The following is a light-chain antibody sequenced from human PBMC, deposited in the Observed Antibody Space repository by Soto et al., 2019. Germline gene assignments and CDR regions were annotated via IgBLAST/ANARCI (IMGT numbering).Light chain of an antibody. CDR1: KSVSSY. Sequence: EIVLTQSPATLSLSPGDRATLSCRARKSVSSYLAWYQQKPGHAPSLLIYDASNRATGIPARFSGSGSGTDFTLTITILETEDFAVYYCQQRSNWPSTFGGGTKVEIK. J-gene: IGKJ4*01. CDR3: QQRSNWPST. CDR2: DAS. V-gene: IGKV3-11*01.